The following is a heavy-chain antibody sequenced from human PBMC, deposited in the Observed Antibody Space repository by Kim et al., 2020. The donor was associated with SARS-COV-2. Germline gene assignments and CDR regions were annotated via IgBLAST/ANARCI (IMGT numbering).Heavy chain of an antibody. CDR3: ASSGHDSSADY. J-gene: IGHJ4*02. CDR2: K. D-gene: IGHD3-22*01. V-gene: IGHV3-33*01. Sequence: KYYADSGKGRFTISRDNSKNTLYLQMNSLRAEDTAVYYCASSGHDSSADYWGQGTLVTVSS.